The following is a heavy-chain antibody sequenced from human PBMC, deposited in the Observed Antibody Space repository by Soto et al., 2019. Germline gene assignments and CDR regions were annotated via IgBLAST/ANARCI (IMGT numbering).Heavy chain of an antibody. CDR3: ATTSSGYPLNGMDV. CDR2: IIPIFGTA. CDR1: GGTFSSYA. Sequence: SVKVSCKASGGTFSSYAISWVRQAPGQGLEWMGGIIPIFGTANYAQKFQGRVTITADESTSTTYMELSSLRSEDTAVYYCATTSSGYPLNGMDVWGPGTPVTV. V-gene: IGHV1-69*13. D-gene: IGHD3-22*01. J-gene: IGHJ6*02.